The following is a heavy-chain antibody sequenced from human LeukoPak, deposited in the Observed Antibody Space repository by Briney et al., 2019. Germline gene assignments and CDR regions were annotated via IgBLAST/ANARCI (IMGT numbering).Heavy chain of an antibody. J-gene: IGHJ4*02. CDR3: ARTVVAAKTYYFDY. D-gene: IGHD2-15*01. CDR2: ISSDGSNK. CDR1: GFTLSNYG. Sequence: GGSLRLSCAASGFTLSNYGMHWVRQAPGKGLEWVAIISSDGSNKYSADSVKGRFTISRDNSKNTLYLQMNSLRPEDTALYYCARTVVAAKTYYFDYWGRGTLVTVSS. V-gene: IGHV3-30*03.